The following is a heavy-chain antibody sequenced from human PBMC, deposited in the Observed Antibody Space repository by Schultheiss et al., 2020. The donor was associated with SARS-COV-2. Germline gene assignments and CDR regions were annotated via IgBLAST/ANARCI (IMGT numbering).Heavy chain of an antibody. CDR3: AKNYGAGYYYYGMDV. V-gene: IGHV3-30*18. D-gene: IGHD4-17*01. CDR2: ISYDGSNK. J-gene: IGHJ6*02. CDR1: GFTFSSYG. Sequence: GESLKISCAASGFTFSSYGMHWVRQAPGKGLEWVAVISYDGSNKYYADSVKGRFTISRDNSKNTLYLQMNSLRAEDTAVYYCAKNYGAGYYYYGMDVWGQGTTVTVSS.